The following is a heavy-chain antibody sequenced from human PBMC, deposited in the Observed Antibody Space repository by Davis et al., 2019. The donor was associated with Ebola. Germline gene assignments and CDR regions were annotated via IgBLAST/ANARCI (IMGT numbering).Heavy chain of an antibody. CDR1: GFTLSSYS. V-gene: IGHV3-48*01. Sequence: PGGSLRPSCAASGFTLSSYSMNWVRQAPGKGLEWVSYISSSSSTIYYADSVKGRFTISRDNAKNSLYLQMNSLRVEDTAMYYCSKDGARGDIMGASTFGAFDIWGQGTRLTVSS. D-gene: IGHD1-26*01. CDR2: ISSSSSTI. CDR3: SKDGARGDIMGASTFGAFDI. J-gene: IGHJ3*02.